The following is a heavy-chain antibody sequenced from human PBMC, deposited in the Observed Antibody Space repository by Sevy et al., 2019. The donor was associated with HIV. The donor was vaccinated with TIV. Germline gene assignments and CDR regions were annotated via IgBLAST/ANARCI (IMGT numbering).Heavy chain of an antibody. CDR3: ARHHASYGVTGYYYYSGLDV. CDR1: EYSFRTYW. Sequence: GESLNISCKGSEYSFRTYWIGWVRQLPGKGLEWMGIIYPDDSDTRYSPSFQGQVTISADKSINTAYLQWNSLRASDSAMYYCARHHASYGVTGYYYYSGLDVWGQGTTVTVSS. D-gene: IGHD4-17*01. CDR2: IYPDDSDT. V-gene: IGHV5-51*01. J-gene: IGHJ6*02.